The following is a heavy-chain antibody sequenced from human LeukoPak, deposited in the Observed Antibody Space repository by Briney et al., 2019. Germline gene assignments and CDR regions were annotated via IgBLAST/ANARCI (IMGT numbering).Heavy chain of an antibody. V-gene: IGHV4-38-2*02. CDR3: ASHVDTAMVTFYFDY. D-gene: IGHD5-18*01. CDR1: GYSISSGYY. J-gene: IGHJ4*02. Sequence: SETLSLTCTVSGYSISSGYYWSWIRQPPGKGLEWIGSIYHSGSTYYNPSLKSRVTISVDTSKNQFSLKLSSVTAADTAVYYCASHVDTAMVTFYFDYWGQGTLVTVSS. CDR2: IYHSGST.